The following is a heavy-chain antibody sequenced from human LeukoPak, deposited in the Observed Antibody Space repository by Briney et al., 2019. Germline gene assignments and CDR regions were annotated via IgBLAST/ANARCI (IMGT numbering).Heavy chain of an antibody. Sequence: SVKVSCKASGGTFSSYAISWVRQAPGQGLEWMGGIIPIFGTANYAQKFQGRVTITTDESTSTAYMELSSLRSEDTAVYYCASEGTAVTGGPFDPRGQGTLVTVSS. CDR3: ASEGTAVTGGPFDP. D-gene: IGHD4-17*01. CDR2: IIPIFGTA. CDR1: GGTFSSYA. J-gene: IGHJ5*02. V-gene: IGHV1-69*05.